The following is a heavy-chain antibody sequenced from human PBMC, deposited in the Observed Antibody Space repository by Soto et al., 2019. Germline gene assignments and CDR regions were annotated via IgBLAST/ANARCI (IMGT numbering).Heavy chain of an antibody. Sequence: GGSLRLSCAASGFTFSSYAMSWVSQAPGKGLEWVSAISGSGGSTYYADSVKGRFTISRDNSKNTLYLQMNSLRAEDTAVYYCAKDLRFLEGSDWFDPWGQGTLVTVSS. D-gene: IGHD3-3*01. CDR1: GFTFSSYA. J-gene: IGHJ5*02. CDR3: AKDLRFLEGSDWFDP. CDR2: ISGSGGST. V-gene: IGHV3-23*01.